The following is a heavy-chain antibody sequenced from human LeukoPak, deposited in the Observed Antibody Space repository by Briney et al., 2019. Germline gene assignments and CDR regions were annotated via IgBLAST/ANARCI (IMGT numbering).Heavy chain of an antibody. CDR1: GGTFSSYA. Sequence: SVKVSCKASGGTFSSYAISWVRQATGQGLEWMGRIIPILGIANYAQKFQGRVTITADKSTSTAYMELSSLRSEDTAVYYCARLPVKYSNDYWGQGTLVTVSS. CDR3: ARLPVKYSNDY. V-gene: IGHV1-69*04. D-gene: IGHD5-18*01. CDR2: IIPILGIA. J-gene: IGHJ4*02.